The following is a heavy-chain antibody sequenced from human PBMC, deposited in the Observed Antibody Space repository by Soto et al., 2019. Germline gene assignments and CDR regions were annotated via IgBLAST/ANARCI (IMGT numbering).Heavy chain of an antibody. CDR3: AKGLEVGALHYGVHV. J-gene: IGHJ6*02. CDR2: ISHDGNQK. V-gene: IGHV3-30*18. CDR1: GFAFSSYG. Sequence: QVQVVESGGGVVQPGRSLRLSCVASGFAFSSYGMHWVRQAPGKGLEWVAVISHDGNQKYYADSVKGRFTVSRDNSKNAVFTQISSMSAEDTAVFYCAKGLEVGALHYGVHVWGRGKTGTVSS. D-gene: IGHD3-16*01.